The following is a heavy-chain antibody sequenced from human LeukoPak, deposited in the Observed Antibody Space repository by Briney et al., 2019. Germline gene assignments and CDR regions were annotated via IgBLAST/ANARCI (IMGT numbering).Heavy chain of an antibody. D-gene: IGHD2-2*01. CDR2: IYHSGST. CDR1: GGPISSSNW. V-gene: IGHV4-4*02. CDR3: ARKAAAPPTTGFDP. J-gene: IGHJ5*02. Sequence: PSETLSLTCAVSGGPISSSNWWSWVRQPPGKGLEWIGEIYHSGSTNYNPSLKSRVTISVDKSKNQFSLKLSSVTAADTAVYYCARKAAAPPTTGFDPWGQGTLVTVSS.